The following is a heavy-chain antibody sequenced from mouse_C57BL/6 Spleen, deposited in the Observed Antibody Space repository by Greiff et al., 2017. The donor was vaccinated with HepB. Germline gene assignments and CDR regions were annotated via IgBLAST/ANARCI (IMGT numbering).Heavy chain of an antibody. CDR1: GYTFTDYY. Sequence: EVQLQQSGPELVKPGASVKISCKASGYTFTDYYMNWVKQSHGKSLEWIGDINPNNGGNSYNQKFKGKATLTIDKSSSRAYMELRSLTSEDSAVYYCARDYYGSSNNYYAMDYWGQGTTVTVSS. CDR2: INPNNGGN. V-gene: IGHV1-26*01. CDR3: ARDYYGSSNNYYAMDY. D-gene: IGHD1-1*01. J-gene: IGHJ4*01.